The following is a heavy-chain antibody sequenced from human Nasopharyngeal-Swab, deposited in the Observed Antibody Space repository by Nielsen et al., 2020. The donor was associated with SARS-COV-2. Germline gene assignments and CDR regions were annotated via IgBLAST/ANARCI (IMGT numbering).Heavy chain of an antibody. Sequence: SETLSLTCAAYGGSFSGYYWSWIRQPPGKGLEWIGEINHSGSTNYNPSLKSRVTISVDTSKNQFSLKLSSVTAADTAVYYCARVTIFGGSYGMDVWGQGTTVTVSS. V-gene: IGHV4-34*01. CDR2: INHSGST. D-gene: IGHD3-3*01. CDR1: GGSFSGYY. J-gene: IGHJ6*02. CDR3: ARVTIFGGSYGMDV.